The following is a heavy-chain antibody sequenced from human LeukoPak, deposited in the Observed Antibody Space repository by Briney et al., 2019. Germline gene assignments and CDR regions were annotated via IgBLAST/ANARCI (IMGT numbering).Heavy chain of an antibody. V-gene: IGHV4-61*08. D-gene: IGHD1-26*01. CDR3: ARGRSNYYGMDV. CDR1: GGSISSGGYS. Sequence: PSETLSLTCAVSGGSISSGGYSWNWIRRPPGKGLEWIGYIYYNGNTNYSPSLKSRVTMSVDASKNLFSLKVSSVTAADTAVCYCARGRSNYYGMDVWGQGTTVTVSS. J-gene: IGHJ6*02. CDR2: IYYNGNT.